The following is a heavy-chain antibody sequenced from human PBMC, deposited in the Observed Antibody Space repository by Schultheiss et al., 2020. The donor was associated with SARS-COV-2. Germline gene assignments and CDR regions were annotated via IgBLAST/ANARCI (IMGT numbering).Heavy chain of an antibody. D-gene: IGHD2-15*01. CDR1: GFTFSGSA. CDR3: TRQAVVAGGYFDY. V-gene: IGHV3-73*01. Sequence: GGSLRLSCAASGFTFSGSAMHWVRQASGKGLEWVGRIRSKANSYATAYAASVKGRFTISRDDSKNTAYLQMNSLKTEDTAVYYCTRQAVVAGGYFDYWGQGTLVTVSS. CDR2: IRSKANSYAT. J-gene: IGHJ4*02.